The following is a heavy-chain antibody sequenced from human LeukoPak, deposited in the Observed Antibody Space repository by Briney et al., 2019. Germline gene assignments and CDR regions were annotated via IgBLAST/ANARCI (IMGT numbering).Heavy chain of an antibody. CDR1: GFTVSSNY. CDR3: ARDNRLDYYYGMDV. Sequence: GGSLRLSCAASGFTVSSNYMSWVRQAPGKGVEWVSVIYSGGSTYYADSVKGRFTISRDNSKNTLYLQMNSLRAEDTAVYYCARDNRLDYYYGMDVWGQGTTVTVSS. D-gene: IGHD1-14*01. J-gene: IGHJ6*02. V-gene: IGHV3-53*01. CDR2: IYSGGST.